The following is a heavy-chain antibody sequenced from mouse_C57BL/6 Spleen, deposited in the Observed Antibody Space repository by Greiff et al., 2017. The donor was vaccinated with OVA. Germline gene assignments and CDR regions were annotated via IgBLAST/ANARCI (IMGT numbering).Heavy chain of an antibody. CDR2: INPSNGGT. V-gene: IGHV1-53*01. Sequence: QVQLQQSGTELVKPGASVKLSCKASGYTFTSYWMHWVKQRPGQGLEWIGNINPSNGGTNYHEKFKSKATLTVDKSSSTAYMQLSRLTSEDSAVYYGARWGYYGSSGYWYFDVWGTGTTVTVSS. CDR3: ARWGYYGSSGYWYFDV. D-gene: IGHD1-1*01. CDR1: GYTFTSYW. J-gene: IGHJ1*03.